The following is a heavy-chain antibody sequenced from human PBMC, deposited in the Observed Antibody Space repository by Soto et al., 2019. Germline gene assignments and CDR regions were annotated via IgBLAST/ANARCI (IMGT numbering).Heavy chain of an antibody. Sequence: QEQLVESGGDVVQPGRSLRLSCAASGFSFNSYGMHWVRQAPGKGLEWVAVISHDGGNTLYADSVRGRFTISRDNSENTLYLQMTSLGPDDTAVYYCAKGSIGALIVVITNDWDLDLWGRGTLVTVSS. D-gene: IGHD3-22*01. V-gene: IGHV3-30*18. J-gene: IGHJ2*01. CDR1: GFSFNSYG. CDR2: ISHDGGNT. CDR3: AKGSIGALIVVITNDWDLDL.